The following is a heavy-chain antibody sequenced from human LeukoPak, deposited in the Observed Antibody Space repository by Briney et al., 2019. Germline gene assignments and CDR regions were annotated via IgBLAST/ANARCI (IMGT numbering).Heavy chain of an antibody. V-gene: IGHV4-34*01. Sequence: PSETLSLTCAVYGGPFSRYYWSWIRQSPGKGLEGIAEIDHRGDTNYNPSVKSRVTISVDTSKNQFSLKVRSLSAADTAVYYCARGATISETGYFDFWGQGTLVTVSS. CDR2: IDHRGDT. J-gene: IGHJ4*03. CDR3: ARGATISETGYFDF. D-gene: IGHD5-24*01. CDR1: GGPFSRYY.